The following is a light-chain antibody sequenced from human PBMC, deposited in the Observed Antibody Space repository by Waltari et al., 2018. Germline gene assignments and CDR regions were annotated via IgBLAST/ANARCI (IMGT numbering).Light chain of an antibody. CDR2: GAS. J-gene: IGKJ1*01. CDR1: QSVSKT. V-gene: IGKV3-20*01. Sequence: IVFTPPPGTLSLSPGELATLSCRASQSVSKTLAWYQQKPGQAPRILIYGASNRANGILDRFIGSGYWTAVSLTISRLEPEEFAVYYYQHYVWLPVTFGQGTKVEIK. CDR3: QHYVWLPVT.